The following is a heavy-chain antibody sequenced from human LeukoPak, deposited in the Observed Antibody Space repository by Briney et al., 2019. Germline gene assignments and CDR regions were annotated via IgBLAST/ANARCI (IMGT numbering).Heavy chain of an antibody. CDR2: IYNGVNT. CDR3: ARESSSSWSAVDY. CDR1: GASVSSASY. D-gene: IGHD6-13*01. V-gene: IGHV4-61*01. J-gene: IGHJ4*02. Sequence: SETLSRSCTVSGASVSSASYWTWIRQPPGKGVEWIAHIYNGVNTNYNPSLKSRVTISADTSKNQFSLKLTSVTAADTAVYYCARESSSSWSAVDYCGQGTLVTVSS.